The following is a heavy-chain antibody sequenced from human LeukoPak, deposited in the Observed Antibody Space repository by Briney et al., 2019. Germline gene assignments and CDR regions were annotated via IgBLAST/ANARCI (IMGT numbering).Heavy chain of an antibody. V-gene: IGHV3-30*02. J-gene: IGHJ4*02. D-gene: IGHD2-2*01. CDR3: AKDQLGYRSSTSCPIDY. Sequence: PGGSLRLSCAASGFTFSSYGMHWVRQAPGKGLEWVAFIRYDGSNKYYADSVKSRFTISRDNSKNTLYLQMNSLRAEDTAVYYCAKDQLGYRSSTSCPIDYWGQGTLVTVSS. CDR1: GFTFSSYG. CDR2: IRYDGSNK.